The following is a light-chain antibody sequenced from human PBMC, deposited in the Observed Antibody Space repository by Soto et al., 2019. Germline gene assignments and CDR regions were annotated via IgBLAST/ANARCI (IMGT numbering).Light chain of an antibody. Sequence: AIQMTQSPSSLSASVGDRVTITCRASQGIRNDLGCFQQKPGKAPKLLIYAASHLQTGVPSRFSGSGSGTDFTLAISSLQPEDVATYYCLQDFNYPWTFGQGTKVEIK. J-gene: IGKJ1*01. CDR2: AAS. V-gene: IGKV1-6*01. CDR1: QGIRND. CDR3: LQDFNYPWT.